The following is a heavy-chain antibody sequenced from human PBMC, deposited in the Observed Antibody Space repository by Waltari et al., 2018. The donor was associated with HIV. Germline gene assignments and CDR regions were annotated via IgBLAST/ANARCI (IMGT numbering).Heavy chain of an antibody. J-gene: IGHJ5*02. Sequence: QVQLVPSGAEVKTPGASVKVSCKASGYTFTGYYMHWVRQAPGQGLEWMGWINPNSGATNYAQKFQGRVTMTRDTSISTAYMELNSLRSHDTAVYYCARPLPYCSTSSCPYFDPWGQGTLVTVSS. CDR1: GYTFTGYY. D-gene: IGHD2-2*01. CDR2: INPNSGAT. CDR3: ARPLPYCSTSSCPYFDP. V-gene: IGHV1-2*02.